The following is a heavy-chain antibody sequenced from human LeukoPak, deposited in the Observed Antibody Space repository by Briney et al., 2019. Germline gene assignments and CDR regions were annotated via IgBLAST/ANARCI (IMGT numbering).Heavy chain of an antibody. V-gene: IGHV3-23*01. CDR2: ISGRGGRS. CDR3: AKDSEPDFWHYYYMDV. J-gene: IGHJ6*03. CDR1: GFTFSSYA. D-gene: IGHD1-14*01. Sequence: GGSLRLSCAASGFTFSSYAMRWVRQAPGKGLEWVSAISGRGGRSYYADSVKGRFTISRDNSKNTLYLQMNSLRAEHTAIYYCAKDSEPDFWHYYYMDVWGKATTVTVSS.